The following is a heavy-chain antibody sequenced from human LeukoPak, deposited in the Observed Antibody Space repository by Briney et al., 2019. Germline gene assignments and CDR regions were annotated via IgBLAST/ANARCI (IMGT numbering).Heavy chain of an antibody. V-gene: IGHV4-4*02. CDR3: ARSNGDYDILTGYLY. Sequence: SGTLSLTCAVSGGSISSSNWWSWVRQPPGKGLEWIGEIYHSGSTNYNPSLKSRVTISVDKSKNQFSLKLSSVTAADTAVYYCARSNGDYDILTGYLYWGQGTLVTVSS. CDR1: GGSISSSNW. CDR2: IYHSGST. J-gene: IGHJ4*02. D-gene: IGHD3-9*01.